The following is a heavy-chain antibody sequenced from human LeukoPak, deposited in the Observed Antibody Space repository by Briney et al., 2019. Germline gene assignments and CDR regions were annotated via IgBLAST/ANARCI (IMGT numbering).Heavy chain of an antibody. CDR3: ARDYKYAFDN. CDR1: GFTFSDYS. D-gene: IGHD5-24*01. Sequence: GGSLRLSCASSGFTFSDYSMNWVRQAPGKGLEWISYIGIDSGNTNYADSVKGRFTISGDKAKNSLYLQMNSLRVEDTAVYYCARDYKYAFDNWGQGTLVTVSS. CDR2: IGIDSGNT. J-gene: IGHJ4*02. V-gene: IGHV3-48*01.